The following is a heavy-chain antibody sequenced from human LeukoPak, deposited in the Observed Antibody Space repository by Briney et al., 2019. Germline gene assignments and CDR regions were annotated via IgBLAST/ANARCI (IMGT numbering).Heavy chain of an antibody. V-gene: IGHV4-34*01. CDR1: GGSFSGYY. D-gene: IGHD6-13*01. J-gene: IGHJ5*02. CDR2: INHSGST. CDR3: ASGDSSSWYFWFDP. Sequence: SETLSLTCAVYGGSFSGYYWSWIRQPPGKGLEWIGGINHSGSTNYNPSLKSRVTISVDTSKNQFSLKLSSVTAADTAVYYCASGDSSSWYFWFDPWGQGTLVTVSS.